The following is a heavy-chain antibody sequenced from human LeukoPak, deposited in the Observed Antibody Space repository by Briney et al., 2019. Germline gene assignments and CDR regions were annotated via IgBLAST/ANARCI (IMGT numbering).Heavy chain of an antibody. J-gene: IGHJ5*02. CDR2: INPNSGGT. D-gene: IGHD6-19*01. V-gene: IGHV1-2*02. CDR3: ARVPLLSSGRINWFDP. CDR1: GYTFTGYY. Sequence: GASVTVSCKASGYTFTGYYMHWVRQAPGQGLEWMGWINPNSGGTNYAQKFQGRVTMTRDTSISTAYMELSRLRSDDTAVYYCARVPLLSSGRINWFDPWGQGTLVTVSS.